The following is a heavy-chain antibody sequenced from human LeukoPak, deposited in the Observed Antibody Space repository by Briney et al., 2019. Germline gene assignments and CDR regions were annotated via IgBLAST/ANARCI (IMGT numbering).Heavy chain of an antibody. J-gene: IGHJ4*02. CDR1: GGSISSSSYY. Sequence: SETLSLTCTVSGGSISSSSYYWGWIRQPPGKGLEWIGSIYYSGSTYYNPSLKSRVTISVDTSKNQFSLKLSSVTAADTAVYYCARQTLFFDYWGQGTLVTASS. CDR3: ARQTLFFDY. V-gene: IGHV4-39*01. CDR2: IYYSGST. D-gene: IGHD4-23*01.